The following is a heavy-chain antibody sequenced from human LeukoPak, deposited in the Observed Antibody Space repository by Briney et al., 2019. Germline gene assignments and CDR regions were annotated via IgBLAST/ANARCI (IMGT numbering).Heavy chain of an antibody. Sequence: ASVKVSFKASGYTFTNYYVHWVRQAPGQGLEWVGIINPGGGSTIYAQEFQGRVTMTRDTSTSTLYMELSSLRSEDTAVYYCARSIRAGSGWHPFDYWGQGTLVTVSS. CDR3: ARSIRAGSGWHPFDY. D-gene: IGHD6-19*01. V-gene: IGHV1-46*01. CDR2: INPGGGST. CDR1: GYTFTNYY. J-gene: IGHJ4*02.